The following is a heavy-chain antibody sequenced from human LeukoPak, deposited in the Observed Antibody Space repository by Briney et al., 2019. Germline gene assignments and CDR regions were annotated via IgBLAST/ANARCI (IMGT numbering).Heavy chain of an antibody. CDR2: TNSDGSIT. J-gene: IGHJ3*01. D-gene: IGHD6-25*01. CDR3: ARDEIPSGT. Sequence: QAGGSLRLSCAVSGFTFSGHWMFWVRQAPGKGLEWVSSTNSDGSITGYADSVKGRFTISRDNSRSTVDLQMNSLRVEDTGIYYCARDEIPSGTWGQGTMVIVSS. V-gene: IGHV3-74*01. CDR1: GFTFSGHW.